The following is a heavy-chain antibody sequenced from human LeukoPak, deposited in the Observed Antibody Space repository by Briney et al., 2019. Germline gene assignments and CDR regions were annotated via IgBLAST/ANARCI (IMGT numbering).Heavy chain of an antibody. J-gene: IGHJ5*02. V-gene: IGHV1-69*13. Sequence: GASVKVSCKASGGTFSSYAISWVRQAPGQGLEWMGGIIPIFGTANYAQKFQGRVTITADESTSTAYMELSSLRSEDTAVYYCARDRRYSSSWYEVNWFDPWGQGTLVTVSS. CDR3: ARDRRYSSSWYEVNWFDP. D-gene: IGHD6-13*01. CDR1: GGTFSSYA. CDR2: IIPIFGTA.